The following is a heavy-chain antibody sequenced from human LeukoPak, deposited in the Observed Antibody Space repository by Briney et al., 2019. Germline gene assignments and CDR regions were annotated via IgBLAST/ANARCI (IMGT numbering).Heavy chain of an antibody. CDR3: ARGVQYYDFWSGRYYYMDV. CDR1: GGSISSYY. J-gene: IGHJ6*03. D-gene: IGHD3-3*01. Sequence: PSETLSPTCTVSGGSISSYYWSWIRQPAGKGLEWIGRIYTSGSTNYNPSLKSRVTISVDKSKNQFSLKLSSVTAADTAVYYCARGVQYYDFWSGRYYYMDVWGKGTTVTVSS. V-gene: IGHV4-4*07. CDR2: IYTSGST.